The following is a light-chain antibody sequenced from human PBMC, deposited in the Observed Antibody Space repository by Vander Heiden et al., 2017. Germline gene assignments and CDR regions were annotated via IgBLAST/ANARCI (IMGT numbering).Light chain of an antibody. CDR2: DAS. V-gene: IGKV3-11*01. CDR3: PQRSNWPSLT. Sequence: EIVLTQSPATLSLSPGERATLSCRASQSVSSYLAWYQQKPGQAPRLLIYDASNRATGIPARFSGSGYREDFSLTISSREREDFALYYCPQRSNWPSLTFGGGTKVEIK. J-gene: IGKJ4*01. CDR1: QSVSSY.